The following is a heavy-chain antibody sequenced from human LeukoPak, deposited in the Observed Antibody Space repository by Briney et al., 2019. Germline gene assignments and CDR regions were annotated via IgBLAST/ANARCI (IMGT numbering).Heavy chain of an antibody. CDR1: GGSFSGYY. Sequence: SETLSLTCAVYGGSFSGYYWSWIRQPPGKGLEWIGEINHSGSTNYNPSLKSRVTISVDTSKNQFSLKLSSVTAADTAVYYCARGPSPWDYVWGSYRPNYGMDVWGQGTTVTVSS. CDR2: INHSGST. D-gene: IGHD3-16*02. V-gene: IGHV4-34*01. CDR3: ARGPSPWDYVWGSYRPNYGMDV. J-gene: IGHJ6*02.